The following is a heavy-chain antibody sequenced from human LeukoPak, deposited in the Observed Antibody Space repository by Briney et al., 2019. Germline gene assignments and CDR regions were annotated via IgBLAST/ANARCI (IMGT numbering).Heavy chain of an antibody. CDR2: INPNSGGT. CDR3: ARAPVLRFLEWSPFDY. Sequence: ASVKVSCKASGYTFTGYYMYWVRQAPGQGLGWMGWINPNSGGTNYAQKFQGRVTMTRDTSISTAYMELSRLRSDDTAVYYCARAPVLRFLEWSPFDYWGQGTLVTVSS. V-gene: IGHV1-2*02. D-gene: IGHD3-3*01. CDR1: GYTFTGYY. J-gene: IGHJ4*02.